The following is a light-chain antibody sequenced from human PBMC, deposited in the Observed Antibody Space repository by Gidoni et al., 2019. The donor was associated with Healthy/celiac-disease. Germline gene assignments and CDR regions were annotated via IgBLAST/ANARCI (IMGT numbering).Light chain of an antibody. V-gene: IGLV1-36*01. Sequence: QSVLTQPPSVSEAPRPRVTISCSGSSSNIGNNAVNWYQQLPGKAPKLLIYYDDLLPSGVSDRFSGSKSGTSASLAISGLQSEDEADYYCAAWDDRLNGLVFGGGTKLTVL. J-gene: IGLJ3*02. CDR3: AAWDDRLNGLV. CDR1: SSNIGNNA. CDR2: YDD.